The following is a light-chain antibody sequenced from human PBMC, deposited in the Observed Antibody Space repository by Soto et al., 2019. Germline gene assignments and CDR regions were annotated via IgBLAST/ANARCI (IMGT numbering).Light chain of an antibody. V-gene: IGKV3D-15*01. CDR3: QRYNNWPLT. CDR2: CAS. J-gene: IGKJ4*02. Sequence: EIVLTQSPGTLSLSPGDRATISCRASQSFSSSYLAWYQQKPGQAPRLLIYCASTRATGIPDRFSGGGSGTEFTLTISSLQSEDFAVYYCQRYNNWPLTFGGGTKVDIK. CDR1: QSFSSSY.